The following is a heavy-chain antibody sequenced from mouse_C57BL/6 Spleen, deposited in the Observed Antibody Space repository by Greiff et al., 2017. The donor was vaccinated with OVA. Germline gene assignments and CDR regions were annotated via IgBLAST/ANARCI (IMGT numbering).Heavy chain of an antibody. CDR3: ASHYDYFAY. V-gene: IGHV7-3*01. J-gene: IGHJ3*01. CDR1: GFTFTDYY. D-gene: IGHD2-4*01. Sequence: EVKLVESGGGLVQPGGSLSLSCAASGFTFTDYYMSWVRQPPGKALEWLGFIRNKANGYTTEYSASVKGRFTISRDNSQSILYLQMNALRDEDRATYYCASHYDYFAYWGQGTLVTVSA. CDR2: IRNKANGYTT.